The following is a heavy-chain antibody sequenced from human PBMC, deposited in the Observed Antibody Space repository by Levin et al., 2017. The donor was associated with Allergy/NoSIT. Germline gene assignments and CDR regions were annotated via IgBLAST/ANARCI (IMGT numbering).Heavy chain of an antibody. J-gene: IGHJ4*02. CDR1: GFTFTNYA. CDR2: IANSGSST. V-gene: IGHV3-23*01. Sequence: GGSLRLSCAASGFTFTNYAMSWVRQAPGKGLEWVSSIANSGSSTYYADSVKGRFTISRDSSENTLYLQMNSLRVEDTALYYCAKGSGWYVYFDYWGQGSQVTVSS. CDR3: AKGSGWYVYFDY. D-gene: IGHD6-19*01.